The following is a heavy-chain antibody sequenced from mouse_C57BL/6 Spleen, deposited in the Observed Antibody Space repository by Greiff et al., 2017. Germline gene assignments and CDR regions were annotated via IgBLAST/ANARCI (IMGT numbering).Heavy chain of an antibody. CDR1: GYTFTDYE. CDR3: TGTGTSAMDY. CDR2: IDPETGGT. V-gene: IGHV1-15*01. Sequence: QVQLQQSGAELVRPGASVTLSCKASGYTFTDYEMHWVKQTPVHGLEWIGAIDPETGGTAYHQKFKGKAILTADKSSSTAYMELRSLTSDDSAVYYCTGTGTSAMDYWGQGTSVTVSS. J-gene: IGHJ4*01. D-gene: IGHD4-1*01.